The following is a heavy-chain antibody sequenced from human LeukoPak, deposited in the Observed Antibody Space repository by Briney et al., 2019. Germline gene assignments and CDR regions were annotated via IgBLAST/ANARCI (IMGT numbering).Heavy chain of an antibody. V-gene: IGHV3-30*18. D-gene: IGHD6-19*01. CDR2: ISYDGSNK. CDR1: GFTFSSYG. J-gene: IGHJ4*02. CDR3: AKDLDSGWTLDY. Sequence: PGRSLRLSCVASGFTFSSYGMHWVRQAPGKGLEWVAVISYDGSNKYYADSVKGRFIISRDNSKNTLYLQMNSLRAEDTAVYYCAKDLDSGWTLDYWGQGTLVTVSS.